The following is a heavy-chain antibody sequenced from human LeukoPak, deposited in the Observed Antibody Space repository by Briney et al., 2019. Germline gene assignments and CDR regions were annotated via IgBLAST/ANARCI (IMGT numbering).Heavy chain of an antibody. CDR2: ISPRGDIT. CDR1: GFSFRSHG. J-gene: IGHJ4*02. D-gene: IGHD3-22*01. V-gene: IGHV3-23*01. CDR3: AKATPGWLLPLDY. Sequence: PGGTLRLSCAASGFSFRSHGMNWVRQAPGKGLEWVSGISPRGDITYYKDSVRGRFTISRDNFKNTVSLQLNSLRAEDTAMYYCAKATPGWLLPLDYWGQGTLVTVSS.